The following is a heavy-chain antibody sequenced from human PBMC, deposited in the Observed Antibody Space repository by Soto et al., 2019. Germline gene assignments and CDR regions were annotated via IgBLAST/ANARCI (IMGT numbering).Heavy chain of an antibody. D-gene: IGHD2-15*01. Sequence: EVQLLESGGALVQPGGSLRLSCEASGFTFSSYAMSWVRQAPGKGLEWVSGISGSGGSTYHADSVKGRFTISRDNSKNPLDLQMHSLRAEATALYYCAKGCGDPCYSRQDVWSQGTTVTVSS. CDR3: AKGCGDPCYSRQDV. J-gene: IGHJ6*02. CDR2: ISGSGGST. CDR1: GFTFSSYA. V-gene: IGHV3-23*01.